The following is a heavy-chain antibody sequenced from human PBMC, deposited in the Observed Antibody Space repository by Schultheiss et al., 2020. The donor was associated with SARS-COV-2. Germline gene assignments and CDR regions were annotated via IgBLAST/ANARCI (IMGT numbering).Heavy chain of an antibody. D-gene: IGHD3-22*01. Sequence: ASVKVSCKASGYTFTSYGISWVRQAPGQGLEWMGWINPNSGGTNYAQKFQGWVTMTRDTSISTAYMELSRLRSDDTAVYYCARGGYYYDSSGRLDDWGQGSLVTVSS. V-gene: IGHV1-2*04. CDR2: INPNSGGT. CDR1: GYTFTSYG. J-gene: IGHJ4*02. CDR3: ARGGYYYDSSGRLDD.